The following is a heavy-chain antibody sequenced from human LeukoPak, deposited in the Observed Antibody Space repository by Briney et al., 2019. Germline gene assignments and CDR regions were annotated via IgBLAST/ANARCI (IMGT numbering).Heavy chain of an antibody. CDR2: IYPGDSDT. CDR3: ARFLPNYYGSGSYSQTTYYFDY. D-gene: IGHD3-10*01. J-gene: IGHJ4*02. V-gene: IGHV5-51*01. Sequence: GESLKISCKGSGCSFTSYWIGWVRQMPGKGLEWMGIIYPGDSDTRYSPSFQGQVTISADKSISTAYLQWSSLKASDTAMYYCARFLPNYYGSGSYSQTTYYFDYWGQGTLVTVSS. CDR1: GCSFTSYW.